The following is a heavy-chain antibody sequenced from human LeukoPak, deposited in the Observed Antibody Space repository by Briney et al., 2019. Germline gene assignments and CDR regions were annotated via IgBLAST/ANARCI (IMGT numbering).Heavy chain of an antibody. CDR1: GGSISSYY. V-gene: IGHV4-59*12. D-gene: IGHD3-22*01. J-gene: IGHJ4*02. CDR2: IYHSGST. CDR3: ARANYYDSSGYAFDY. Sequence: SETLSLTCTVSGGSISSYYWSWIRQPPGQGLEWIGYIYHSGSTYYNPSLKSRVTISVDRSKNQFSLKLSSVTAADTAVYYCARANYYDSSGYAFDYWGQGTLVTVSS.